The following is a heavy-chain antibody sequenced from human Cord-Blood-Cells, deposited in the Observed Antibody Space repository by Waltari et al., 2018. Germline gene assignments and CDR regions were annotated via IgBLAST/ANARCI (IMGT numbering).Heavy chain of an antibody. Sequence: QVQLQESGPGLVKPSQTLSLTCTVSGGSIRSGDSSWSWIRQPPAKGLEWIGYIYYSGSTYYNPSLKSRVTISVDTSKNQFSLKLSSVTAADTAVYYCASHDFWSGYYFDYWGQGTLVTVSS. CDR2: IYYSGST. CDR1: GGSIRSGDSS. D-gene: IGHD3-3*01. CDR3: ASHDFWSGYYFDY. V-gene: IGHV4-30-4*01. J-gene: IGHJ4*02.